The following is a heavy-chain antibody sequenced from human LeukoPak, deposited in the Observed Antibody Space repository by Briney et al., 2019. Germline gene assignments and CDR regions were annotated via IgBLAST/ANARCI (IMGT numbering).Heavy chain of an antibody. CDR2: INPSGGST. J-gene: IGHJ4*02. V-gene: IGHV1-46*01. D-gene: IGHD5-18*01. Sequence: GASVNVSCTASGYTFTSYYMHWVRQAPGQGLEWMGIINPSGGSTSYAQKFQGRVTMTRDTSTSTVYMELSSLRSEDTAVYYCARDRSDTAMASGGGFDYWGQGTLVTVSS. CDR1: GYTFTSYY. CDR3: ARDRSDTAMASGGGFDY.